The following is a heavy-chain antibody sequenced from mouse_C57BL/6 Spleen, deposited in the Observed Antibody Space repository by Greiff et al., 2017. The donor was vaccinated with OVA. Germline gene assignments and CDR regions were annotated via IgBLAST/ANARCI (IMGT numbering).Heavy chain of an antibody. CDR1: GYTFTDYY. V-gene: IGHV1-26*01. Sequence: EVQLQQSGPELVKPGASVKISCKASGYTFTDYYMNWVKQSHGKSLEWIGDINPNNGGTSYNQKFKGKATLTVDKSSSTAYMELRSLTSEDSAVYYCARESRRRGFDYWGQGTTLTVSS. CDR2: INPNNGGT. J-gene: IGHJ2*01. CDR3: ARESRRRGFDY.